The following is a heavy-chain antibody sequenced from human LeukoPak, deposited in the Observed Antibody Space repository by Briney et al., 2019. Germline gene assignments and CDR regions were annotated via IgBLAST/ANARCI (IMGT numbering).Heavy chain of an antibody. V-gene: IGHV1-46*01. Sequence: ASVKVSCKASGYTFTSYYMHWVRQAPGQGLEWMGIINPSGGSTSYAQKFQGRVTMTRNTSISTAYMELSSLRSEDTAVYYCARGRRIQLWLHLFYYYMDVWGKGTTVTISS. CDR1: GYTFTSYY. CDR2: INPSGGST. D-gene: IGHD5-18*01. J-gene: IGHJ6*03. CDR3: ARGRRIQLWLHLFYYYMDV.